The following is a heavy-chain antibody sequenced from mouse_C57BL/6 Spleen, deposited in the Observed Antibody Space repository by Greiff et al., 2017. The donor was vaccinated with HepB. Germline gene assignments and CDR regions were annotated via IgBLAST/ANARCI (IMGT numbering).Heavy chain of an antibody. D-gene: IGHD2-4*01. Sequence: QVQLQQPGTELVKPGASVKLSCKASGYTFTSYWMHWVKQRPGQGLEWIGNINPSNGGTNYNEKFKSKATLTVDKSSSTAYMQLSSLTSEDSAVYYCARENYDYDGDIYYAMDYWGQGTSVTVSS. CDR3: ARENYDYDGDIYYAMDY. CDR2: INPSNGGT. V-gene: IGHV1-53*01. J-gene: IGHJ4*01. CDR1: GYTFTSYW.